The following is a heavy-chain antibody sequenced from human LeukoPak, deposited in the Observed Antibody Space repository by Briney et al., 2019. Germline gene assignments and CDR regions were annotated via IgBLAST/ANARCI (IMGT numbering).Heavy chain of an antibody. D-gene: IGHD3-10*01. V-gene: IGHV3-49*04. CDR1: GFTFGDYA. J-gene: IGHJ5*02. CDR2: IRSKAYGGTT. Sequence: GGSLRLSCTASGFTFGDYAMSWVRQAPGKGLEWVGFIRSKAYGGTTEYAASVKGRFTISRDDSKSIAYLQMNSLKTEDTAVYYCTRPYGSGSYHRFDPWGQGTLVTVSS. CDR3: TRPYGSGSYHRFDP.